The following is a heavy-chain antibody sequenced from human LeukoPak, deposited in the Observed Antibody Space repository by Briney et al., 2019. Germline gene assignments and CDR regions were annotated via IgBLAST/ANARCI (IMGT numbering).Heavy chain of an antibody. J-gene: IGHJ4*02. CDR1: GFAFSTYA. D-gene: IGHD3-10*01. V-gene: IGHV3-30-3*01. CDR2: ISFDGNTK. CDR3: ARAMVRGVPFDY. Sequence: GGSLRLSCAASGFAFSTYAMHWVRQAPGKGLEWLAVISFDGNTKYYADSAKGRFTISGDNSRNTLYVQISSLRVEDTAVYYCARAMVRGVPFDYWGQGTLVTVSS.